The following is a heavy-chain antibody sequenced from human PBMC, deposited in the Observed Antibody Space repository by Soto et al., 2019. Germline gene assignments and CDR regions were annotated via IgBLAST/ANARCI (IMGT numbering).Heavy chain of an antibody. CDR3: ARAFVWGSYRYRLGSYFDY. J-gene: IGHJ4*02. CDR1: GESFSCSS. CDR2: IDHSGST. Sequence: ASETLSLTCAVYGESFSCSSWSWIRQPAGKWLEWVGEIDHSGSTNFNSSLKSRVTISIDTSKNQFSLKMRSVTAADTAVYYCARAFVWGSYRYRLGSYFDYWGQGTLVTVSS. V-gene: IGHV4-34*01. D-gene: IGHD3-16*02.